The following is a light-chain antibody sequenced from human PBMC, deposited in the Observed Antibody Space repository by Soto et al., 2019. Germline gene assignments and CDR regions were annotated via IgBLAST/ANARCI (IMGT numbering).Light chain of an antibody. CDR1: SSNIGTDT. J-gene: IGLJ3*02. Sequence: QSVLTQPPSASGTPGQRVTISCSGRSSNIGTDTVNWYQQFPGTAPKLLIYSNNQRPSGVPDRFSGSKSGTSASLAISGLQSEDEAVYYCAAWDDSLNGWVFGGGTKLTVL. V-gene: IGLV1-44*01. CDR2: SNN. CDR3: AAWDDSLNGWV.